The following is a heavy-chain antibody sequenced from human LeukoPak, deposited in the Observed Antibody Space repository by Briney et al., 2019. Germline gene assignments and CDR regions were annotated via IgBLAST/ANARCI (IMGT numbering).Heavy chain of an antibody. Sequence: SQTLSLTCAISGDSVSSNSAAWNWIRQSPSRGLEWLGRTYYRSKWYNDYAVSVKSRITINPDTSKNQFSLQLNSVTPEGTAVYYCARASDYYDSSGSLEPYYFDYWGQGTLVTVSS. D-gene: IGHD3-22*01. CDR2: TYYRSKWYN. J-gene: IGHJ4*02. V-gene: IGHV6-1*01. CDR3: ARASDYYDSSGSLEPYYFDY. CDR1: GDSVSSNSAA.